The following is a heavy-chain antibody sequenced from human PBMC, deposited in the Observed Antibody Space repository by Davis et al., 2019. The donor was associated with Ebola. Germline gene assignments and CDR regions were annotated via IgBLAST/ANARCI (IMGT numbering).Heavy chain of an antibody. Sequence: AASVKVSCKASGGTFSSYAISWVRQAPGQGLEWMGGIIPIFGTANYAQKFQGRVTITADESTSTAYMELSSLRSEDTAVYYCARGHRKSGSSWLNWFEPWGQGTLVTVSS. J-gene: IGHJ5*02. CDR2: IIPIFGTA. CDR3: ARGHRKSGSSWLNWFEP. D-gene: IGHD6-13*01. V-gene: IGHV1-69*13. CDR1: GGTFSSYA.